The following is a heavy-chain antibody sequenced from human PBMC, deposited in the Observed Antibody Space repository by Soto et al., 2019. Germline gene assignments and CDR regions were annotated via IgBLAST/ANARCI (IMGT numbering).Heavy chain of an antibody. Sequence: SETLSLTCAVSGGSISSSNWWSWVRQPPGKGLEWIGEIYHSGSTNYNPSLKSRVTISVDKSKNQFSLKLSSVTAADTAVYYCARADTAMVHNWFDPWGQGTLVTVSS. CDR2: IYHSGST. CDR3: ARADTAMVHNWFDP. V-gene: IGHV4-4*02. CDR1: GGSISSSNW. D-gene: IGHD5-18*01. J-gene: IGHJ5*02.